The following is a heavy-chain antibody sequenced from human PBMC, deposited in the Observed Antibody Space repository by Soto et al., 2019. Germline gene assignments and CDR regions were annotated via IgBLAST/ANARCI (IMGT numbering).Heavy chain of an antibody. J-gene: IGHJ5*02. D-gene: IGHD6-13*01. CDR1: GGTFSTYA. CDR2: ILPLLDIE. Sequence: QVQLVQSGAEVKKPGSSVKVSCKASGGTFSTYAISWVRQAPGQGLEWMGGILPLLDIEHYSVKVQGRVTITADESTSTFYMELSSLRFEETAVYYCAHEAGHEGGFDPWGQGTLVTVSS. V-gene: IGHV1-69*01. CDR3: AHEAGHEGGFDP.